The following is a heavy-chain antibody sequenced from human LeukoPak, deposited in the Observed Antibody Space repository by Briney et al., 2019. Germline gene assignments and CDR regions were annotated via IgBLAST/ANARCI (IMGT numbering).Heavy chain of an antibody. CDR3: ARGWGRYCSSTSCYGFDP. Sequence: GGSLRLSCAASGFTFSSYAMSWVRQAPGKGLEWVSAISGSGGSTYYADSVKGRFTISRDNSKNTLYLQMNSLRAEDTAVYYCARGWGRYCSSTSCYGFDPWGQGTLVTVSS. J-gene: IGHJ5*02. CDR2: ISGSGGST. V-gene: IGHV3-23*01. CDR1: GFTFSSYA. D-gene: IGHD2-2*01.